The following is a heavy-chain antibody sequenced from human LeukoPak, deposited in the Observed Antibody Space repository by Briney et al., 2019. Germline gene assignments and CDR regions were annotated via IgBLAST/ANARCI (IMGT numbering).Heavy chain of an antibody. CDR3: AGTPLTRMFDP. CDR2: INHSGST. CDR1: GGSFSYYY. V-gene: IGHV4-34*01. J-gene: IGHJ5*02. Sequence: NASETLSLTCAVYGGSFSYYYWSWVRQPPGKGLEWIGEINHSGSTNYNPSLKSRVTISVDTSKNQFSLKLSSVTAADTAVYFCAGTPLTRMFDPCGQGTLVTVSS.